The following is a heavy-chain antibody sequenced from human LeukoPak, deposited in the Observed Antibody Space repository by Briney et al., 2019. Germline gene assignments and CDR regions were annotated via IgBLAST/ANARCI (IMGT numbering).Heavy chain of an antibody. J-gene: IGHJ4*02. CDR3: ASGWKSGSFDY. V-gene: IGHV3-11*01. D-gene: IGHD1-1*01. CDR2: ISSSGSTI. CDR1: GSTFSDYY. Sequence: GGSLRLSCAASGSTFSDYYMSWIRQAPGKRLEWVSYISSSGSTIYYADSVKGRFTISRDNAKNSLYLQMNSLRAEDTAVYYCASGWKSGSFDYWGQGTLVTVSS.